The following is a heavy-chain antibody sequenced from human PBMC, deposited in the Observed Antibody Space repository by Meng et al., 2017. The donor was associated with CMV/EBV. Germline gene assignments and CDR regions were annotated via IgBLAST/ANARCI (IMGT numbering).Heavy chain of an antibody. Sequence: GESLKISCAASGFTFSSYAMHWVRQAPGKGLEYVSAISSNGGSTYYADSVKGRFTISRDNYKNTLYLQMGSLRAEDMAVYYCARGSCSSISCPYGMDVWGQGTTVTVSS. V-gene: IGHV3-64*02. CDR1: GFTFSSYA. CDR2: ISSNGGST. CDR3: ARGSCSSISCPYGMDV. D-gene: IGHD2-2*01. J-gene: IGHJ6*02.